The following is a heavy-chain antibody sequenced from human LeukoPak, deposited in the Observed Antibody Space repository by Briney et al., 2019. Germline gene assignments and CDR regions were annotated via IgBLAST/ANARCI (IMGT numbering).Heavy chain of an antibody. D-gene: IGHD3-22*01. J-gene: IGHJ5*02. CDR1: GYTFTGYY. Sequence: ASVKVSCKASGYTFTGYYMHWVRQAPGQGLEGMGWINPNSGGTNYAQKFQGRVTMTRDTSISTAYMELSRLSSDDTAVYYCARSDYYYDSSGYYSNWFDPWGQGTLVTVSS. CDR3: ARSDYYYDSSGYYSNWFDP. V-gene: IGHV1-2*02. CDR2: INPNSGGT.